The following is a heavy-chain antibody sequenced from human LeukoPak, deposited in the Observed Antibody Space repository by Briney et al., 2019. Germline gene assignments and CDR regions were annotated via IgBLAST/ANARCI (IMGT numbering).Heavy chain of an antibody. CDR3: AKDRAGDLEN. J-gene: IGHJ4*02. D-gene: IGHD7-27*01. V-gene: IGHV3-9*01. Sequence: GGSLRLSCEGSGYVFSEYAMHWVRHPPGKGLEWGSGIYAYGGGRGYADSVRGRFTISRDDARTSLYLEMKSLRPEDTAVYYCAKDRAGDLENWGQGSLVTVSS. CDR1: GYVFSEYA. CDR2: IYAYGGGR.